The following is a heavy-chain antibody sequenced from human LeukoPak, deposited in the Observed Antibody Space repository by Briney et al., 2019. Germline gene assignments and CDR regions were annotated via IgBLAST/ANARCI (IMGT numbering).Heavy chain of an antibody. V-gene: IGHV4-59*08. J-gene: IGHJ2*01. Sequence: SETLSLTCTVSGGSISTYFWSWIRQPPGKGLEWIGYIYYSGSTNYNPSLKSRVTISVDTSKNQFYLKMNSVTAADTAVYYCARNPPTIFGHFDLWGRGTLVTVSS. CDR3: ARNPPTIFGHFDL. CDR2: IYYSGST. CDR1: GGSISTYF. D-gene: IGHD3-9*01.